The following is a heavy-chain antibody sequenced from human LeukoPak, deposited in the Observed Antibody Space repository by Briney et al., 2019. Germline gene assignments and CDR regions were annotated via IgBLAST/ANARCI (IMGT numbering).Heavy chain of an antibody. Sequence: ASVKVSCKASGGTFSSYAISWVRQAPGQGLEWMGGIIPIFGTANYAQKFQGRVTITTDESTSTAYMELSSLRSEDTAVYYCARDSSSHIVVVSADTEGGDDAFDTWGQGTMVTVSS. D-gene: IGHD2-2*01. J-gene: IGHJ3*02. CDR2: IIPIFGTA. CDR1: GGTFSSYA. CDR3: ARDSSSHIVVVSADTEGGDDAFDT. V-gene: IGHV1-69*05.